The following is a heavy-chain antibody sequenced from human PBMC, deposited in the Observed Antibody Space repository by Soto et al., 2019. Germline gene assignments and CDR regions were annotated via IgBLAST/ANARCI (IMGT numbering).Heavy chain of an antibody. CDR3: ARAGAGHFDS. CDR1: GYTFTTYN. V-gene: IGHV1-46*01. Sequence: QVQLVQSGAEVRKPGASVKVSCKASGYTFTTYNMHWVRQAPGQGLEWMGVINPSVGSTSYAQKFPXXVXMXXDTSTSTVYMELSSLRSEDTAVYYCARAGAGHFDSWGQGTLVTVSS. D-gene: IGHD3-10*01. CDR2: INPSVGST. J-gene: IGHJ4*02.